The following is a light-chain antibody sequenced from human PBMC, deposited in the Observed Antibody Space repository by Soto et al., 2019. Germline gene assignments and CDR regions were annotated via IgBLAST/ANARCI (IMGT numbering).Light chain of an antibody. J-gene: IGLJ1*01. V-gene: IGLV2-23*02. CDR1: SGDVGSYNL. CDR3: CSYAGNSEV. CDR2: EVT. Sequence: QSALTQPASVSGSPGQSITIPCTGTSGDVGSYNLVSWYQQHPGKAPKLMIYEVTERPSGVSNRFSGSKSGNTASLTISGVQPEDEADYYCCSYAGNSEVFGTGTKVTVL.